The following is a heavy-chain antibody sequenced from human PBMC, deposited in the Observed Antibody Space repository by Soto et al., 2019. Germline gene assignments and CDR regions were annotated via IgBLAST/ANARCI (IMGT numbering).Heavy chain of an antibody. J-gene: IGHJ4*02. CDR1: GYPFTTTG. Sequence: EVQLLESGGGLVQPGGSLRLSCTACGYPFTTTGMLWVRQPPGEGLEWVSAIGPNPANTNYRDSVKGRFTISRDNSKNTVFLQMSALTAEDTALYYCATARHCSSDACPAAEWGQGTLITVSS. CDR3: ATARHCSSDACPAAE. V-gene: IGHV3-23*01. CDR2: IGPNPANT. D-gene: IGHD2-2*01.